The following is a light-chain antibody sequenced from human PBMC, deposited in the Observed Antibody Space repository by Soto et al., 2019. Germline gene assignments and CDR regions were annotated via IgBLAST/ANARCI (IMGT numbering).Light chain of an antibody. CDR2: EVS. J-gene: IGLJ3*02. V-gene: IGLV2-14*01. CDR3: NSFTTSSTWV. Sequence: SALTQPASVSGSPGQSITISCTGTSSDVGVYNYVSWYQQHPGKAPKLLIYEVSNRPSGVSNRFSGSKSANTASLTISGLQADDEADYYCNSFTTSSTWVFGGGTKVTVL. CDR1: SSDVGVYNY.